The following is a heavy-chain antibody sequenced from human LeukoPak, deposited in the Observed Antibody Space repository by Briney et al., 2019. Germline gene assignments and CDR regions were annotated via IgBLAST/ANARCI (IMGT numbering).Heavy chain of an antibody. CDR3: ARDLHDSSGYYRDY. J-gene: IGHJ4*02. Sequence: SETLSLTCTVSGYSISSGYYWGWIRQPPGKGLEWIGSIYHSGSTYYNPSLKSRVTISIDTSKNQFSLKLSSVTAADTAVYYCARDLHDSSGYYRDYWGQGTLVPSPQ. CDR2: IYHSGST. CDR1: GYSISSGYY. V-gene: IGHV4-38-2*02. D-gene: IGHD3-22*01.